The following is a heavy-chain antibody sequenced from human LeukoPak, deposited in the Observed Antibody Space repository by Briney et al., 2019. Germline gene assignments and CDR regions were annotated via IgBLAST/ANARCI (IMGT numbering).Heavy chain of an antibody. CDR3: ARASTVAGNHRPFDY. CDR2: ISWNSGSI. Sequence: GRSLRLSCAASGFTFDDYAMHWVRQAPGKGLEWVSGISWNSGSIGYADSVKGRFTISRDNAKNSLYLQMNSLRAEDTALYYCARASTVAGNHRPFDYWGQGTLVTVSS. J-gene: IGHJ4*02. V-gene: IGHV3-9*01. CDR1: GFTFDDYA. D-gene: IGHD6-19*01.